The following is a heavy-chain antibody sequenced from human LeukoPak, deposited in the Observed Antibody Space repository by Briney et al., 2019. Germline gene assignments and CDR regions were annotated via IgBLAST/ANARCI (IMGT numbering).Heavy chain of an antibody. CDR2: INHSGST. J-gene: IGHJ3*02. D-gene: IGHD3-9*01. Sequence: SETLSLTCAVYGGSFSGYYWSWIRQPPGKGLEWIGEINHSGSTNCNPSLKSRVTISVDTSKNQFSLKLSSVTAADTAVYYCARGEYDILTGYWGAFDIWGQGTMVTVSS. V-gene: IGHV4-34*01. CDR1: GGSFSGYY. CDR3: ARGEYDILTGYWGAFDI.